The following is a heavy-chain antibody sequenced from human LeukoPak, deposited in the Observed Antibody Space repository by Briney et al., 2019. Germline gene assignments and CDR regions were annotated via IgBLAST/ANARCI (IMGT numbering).Heavy chain of an antibody. Sequence: ASVKVSCKASGYTFTGYYMHWVRQAPGQGLEWMGWINPNSGGTNYAQKFQGRVTMTRDTSISTAYMELSRLRSDDTAVYYCARVAYSSSPHTYYYYYYMDVWGKGTTVTVSS. CDR3: ARVAYSSSPHTYYYYYYMDV. CDR1: GYTFTGYY. D-gene: IGHD6-6*01. V-gene: IGHV1-2*02. J-gene: IGHJ6*03. CDR2: INPNSGGT.